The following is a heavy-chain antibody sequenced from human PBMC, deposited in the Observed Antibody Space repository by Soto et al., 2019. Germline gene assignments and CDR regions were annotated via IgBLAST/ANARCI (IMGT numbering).Heavy chain of an antibody. CDR2: IYYTGTT. CDR1: GGSISSSTYH. J-gene: IGHJ4*02. Sequence: QLQLQESGPGLVKPSETLSLTCTVSGGSISSSTYHWAWIRQPPGKGLEWIASIYYTGTTYYSPSLKRRVTISVDTSKNHFFLKLSSVTAADTAVYYCSRERESASEHWGQGTLVTVSS. CDR3: SRERESASEH. V-gene: IGHV4-39*02.